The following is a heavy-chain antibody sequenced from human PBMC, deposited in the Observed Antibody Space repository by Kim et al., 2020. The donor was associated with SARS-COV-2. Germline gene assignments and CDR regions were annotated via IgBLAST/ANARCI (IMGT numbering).Heavy chain of an antibody. Sequence: YYADSVKGRFTISRDNAKNSLYLQMNSLRAEDTAVYYCARRKSIAAAVDYWGQGTLVTVSS. CDR3: ARRKSIAAAVDY. D-gene: IGHD6-13*01. V-gene: IGHV3-21*01. J-gene: IGHJ4*02.